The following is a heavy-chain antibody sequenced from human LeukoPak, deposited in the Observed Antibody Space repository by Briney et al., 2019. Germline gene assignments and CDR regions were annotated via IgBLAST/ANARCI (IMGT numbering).Heavy chain of an antibody. D-gene: IGHD4-17*01. CDR1: GFTFSSYA. CDR3: AKAYDYGDYVAFDY. CDR2: ISYDGSNK. V-gene: IGHV3-30*04. Sequence: GGSLRLSCAASGFTFSSYAMHWVRQAPGKGLEWVAVISYDGSNKYYADSVKGRFTISRDNSKNTLYLQMNSLRAEDTAVYYCAKAYDYGDYVAFDYWGQGTLVTVSS. J-gene: IGHJ4*02.